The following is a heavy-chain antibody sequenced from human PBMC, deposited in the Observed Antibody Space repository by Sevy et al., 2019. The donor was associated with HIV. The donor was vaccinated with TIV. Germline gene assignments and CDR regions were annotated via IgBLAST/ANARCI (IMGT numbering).Heavy chain of an antibody. V-gene: IGHV3-33*01. Sequence: GGSLRLSCAASGFTFSSYGMHWVRQAPGKGLEWVAVIWYDGSNKYYADSVKGRFTISRDNSKNTLYLQMNSLRAEDTAVYYCARDQGKDWEAFDIWGQGTMVTVSS. CDR3: ARDQGKDWEAFDI. D-gene: IGHD1-26*01. CDR1: GFTFSSYG. J-gene: IGHJ3*02. CDR2: IWYDGSNK.